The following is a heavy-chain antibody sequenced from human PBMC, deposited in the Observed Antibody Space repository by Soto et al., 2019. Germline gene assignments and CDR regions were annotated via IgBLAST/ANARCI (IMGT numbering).Heavy chain of an antibody. J-gene: IGHJ6*02. D-gene: IGHD2-2*02. CDR2: ISSSGSTI. CDR1: GFTFSSYE. Sequence: GGSLRLSCAASGFTFSSYEMNWVRQAPGKGLEWVSYISSSGSTIYYADSVKGRFTISRDNAKNSLCLQMNSLRAEDTAVYYCARERIVVVPAAIPNYYYYGMDVWGQGTTFTVSS. CDR3: ARERIVVVPAAIPNYYYYGMDV. V-gene: IGHV3-48*03.